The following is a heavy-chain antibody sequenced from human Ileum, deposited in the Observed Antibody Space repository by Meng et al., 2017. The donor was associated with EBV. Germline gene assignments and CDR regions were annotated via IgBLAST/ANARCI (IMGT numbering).Heavy chain of an antibody. Sequence: VPPEESGPGLVEPYDPLSLTLVVLGYSIRSTNWWGWIRQPPGKGLEWIGYIYYSGSTSYNPSLKSRVTMSVDTSKNQFSLNLNSVTAVDTAVYYCARNVPGTSAYYDWGQGTLVTVSS. CDR1: GYSIRSTNW. D-gene: IGHD3-22*01. V-gene: IGHV4-28*01. J-gene: IGHJ4*02. CDR2: IYYSGST. CDR3: ARNVPGTSAYYD.